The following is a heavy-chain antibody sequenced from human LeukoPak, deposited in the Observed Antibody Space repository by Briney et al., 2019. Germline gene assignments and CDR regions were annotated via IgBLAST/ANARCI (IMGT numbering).Heavy chain of an antibody. D-gene: IGHD3-10*01. CDR3: ARGRYGSGSRWFDP. CDR2: ISSSSSYI. J-gene: IGHJ5*02. CDR1: GFTFSSYS. V-gene: IGHV3-21*01. Sequence: GGSLRLSCAASGFTFSSYSMNWVRQAPGKGLEWVSSISSSSSYIYYADSVKGRFTISRDNAKSSLYLQMNSLRAEDTAVYYCARGRYGSGSRWFDPWGQGTLVTVSS.